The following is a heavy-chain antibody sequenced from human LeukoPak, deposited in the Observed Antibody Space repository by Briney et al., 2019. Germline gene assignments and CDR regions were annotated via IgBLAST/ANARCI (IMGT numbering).Heavy chain of an antibody. Sequence: GGSLRLSCAASGFTFSNYGMHWVRQAPGKGLEWVAVIWYDGSNKYYADSVKGRFTISRDNSKNTLYLQMNSLRAEDTAVYFCARGYCSGDSCNQNYFDYWGQGTLVTVSS. J-gene: IGHJ4*02. CDR1: GFTFSNYG. CDR2: IWYDGSNK. D-gene: IGHD2-15*01. CDR3: ARGYCSGDSCNQNYFDY. V-gene: IGHV3-33*01.